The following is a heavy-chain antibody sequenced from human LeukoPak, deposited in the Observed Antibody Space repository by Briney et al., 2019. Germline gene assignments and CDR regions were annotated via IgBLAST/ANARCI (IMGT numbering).Heavy chain of an antibody. CDR2: IWYDGSNK. CDR1: GFTFRSYG. J-gene: IGHJ4*02. D-gene: IGHD6-19*01. CDR3: ARDGVGAVAGKGGLDY. V-gene: IGHV3-33*01. Sequence: PRGSLRLSCAASGFTFRSYGMHGVRQAPGKELEWVAVIWYDGSNKYYADSVKGRFTISRDNSKNTLYLQMNSLRAEDTAVYYCARDGVGAVAGKGGLDYWGQGTLVTVSS.